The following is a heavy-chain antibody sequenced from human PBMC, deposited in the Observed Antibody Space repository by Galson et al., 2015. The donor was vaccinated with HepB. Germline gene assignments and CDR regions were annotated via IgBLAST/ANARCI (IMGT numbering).Heavy chain of an antibody. CDR3: ARQVGIGSGSTDY. D-gene: IGHD1-26*01. V-gene: IGHV3-21*06. CDR1: GFTFSSYT. J-gene: IGHJ4*02. Sequence: SLRLSCAASGFTFSSYTMDWVRQAPGKGLEWVSSISRSSNYIFYADSVNGRFTISRDNAKNSLYLQMNSLRAEDTAVDYCARQVGIGSGSTDYWGQGTLVSVSS. CDR2: ISRSSNYI.